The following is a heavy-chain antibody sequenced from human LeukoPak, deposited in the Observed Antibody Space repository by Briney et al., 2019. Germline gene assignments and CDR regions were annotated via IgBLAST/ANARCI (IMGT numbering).Heavy chain of an antibody. J-gene: IGHJ4*02. V-gene: IGHV3-7*01. CDR2: IKQDESEK. CDR1: GFTFSSYW. D-gene: IGHD3-3*01. CDR3: ARVTRYDFWSGYQPLDY. Sequence: GGSLRLSCAASGFTFSSYWMSWVRQAPGKGLEWVANIKQDESEKYYVDSVKGRFTISRDNAKNSLYLQMNSLRAEDTAVYYCARVTRYDFWSGYQPLDYWGQGTLVTVSS.